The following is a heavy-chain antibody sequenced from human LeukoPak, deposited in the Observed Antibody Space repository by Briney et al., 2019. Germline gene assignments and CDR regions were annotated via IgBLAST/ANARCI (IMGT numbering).Heavy chain of an antibody. CDR2: ITSSSTYI. CDR3: AKEDTAMGTLDI. D-gene: IGHD5-18*01. Sequence: GGSLRLSCAASGFTFNNYNMNWVRQAPGKGLEWVSSITSSSTYIYYADSVKGRFTISRDNAKNSLYLQMNSLRPEDTAVYYCAKEDTAMGTLDIWGQGTMVTVSS. V-gene: IGHV3-21*01. J-gene: IGHJ3*02. CDR1: GFTFNNYN.